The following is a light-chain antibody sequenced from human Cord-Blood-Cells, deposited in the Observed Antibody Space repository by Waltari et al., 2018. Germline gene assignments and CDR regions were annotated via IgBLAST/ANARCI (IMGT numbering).Light chain of an antibody. Sequence: DIQMTQSPSTLSASVGDRVTINCRARQSISSWLAWYQQKPGKAPKLLIYDASSLESGVPSSFSGSGSGTEFTLTISSLQPDDFATYYCQQYNSYSATFGQGTRLEI. CDR3: QQYNSYSAT. CDR2: DAS. J-gene: IGKJ5*01. CDR1: QSISSW. V-gene: IGKV1-5*01.